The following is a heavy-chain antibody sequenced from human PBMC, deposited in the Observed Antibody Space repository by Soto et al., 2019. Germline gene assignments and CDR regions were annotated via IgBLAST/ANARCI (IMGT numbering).Heavy chain of an antibody. J-gene: IGHJ4*02. Sequence: ASVKVSCKASGYTFTSYAMHWVRQAPGQRLEWMGWINAGNGNTKYSQKLQGRVTMTTDTSTSTAYMELRSLRSDDTAVYYCARDDTAMGKVDYWGQGTLVTVSS. D-gene: IGHD5-18*01. CDR2: INAGNGNT. CDR1: GYTFTSYA. CDR3: ARDDTAMGKVDY. V-gene: IGHV1-3*01.